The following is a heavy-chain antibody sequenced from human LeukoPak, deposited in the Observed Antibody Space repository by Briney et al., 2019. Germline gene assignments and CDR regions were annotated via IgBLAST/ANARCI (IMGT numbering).Heavy chain of an antibody. V-gene: IGHV4-59*01. D-gene: IGHD1-26*01. CDR1: GGSISTDY. CDR3: ARGVTSPLDAFGI. CDR2: RYNNCSP. J-gene: IGHJ3*02. Sequence: SDTLSLTCTVSGGSISTDYWNWMRHPPGQGLDWIGHRYNNCSPNYNPNLKRRLTISIHMSKNQLSLKLTSVTAADTAVYFCARGVTSPLDAFGIWGQGTMVTVSS.